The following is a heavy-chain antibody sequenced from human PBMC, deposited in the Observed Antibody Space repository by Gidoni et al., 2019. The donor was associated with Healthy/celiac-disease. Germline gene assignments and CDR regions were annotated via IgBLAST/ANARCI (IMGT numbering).Heavy chain of an antibody. CDR2: ISYSGST. Sequence: VKPSETLSLTCTVSGGSVSSGSYYWSWIRQHPGKGLAWIGYISYSGSTNYNTSLKSRVTISVDTSKNQLSLKMRAVTAAETAVYYCARERGPLVTAIEYYFDYWGQGTLVTVSS. J-gene: IGHJ4*02. D-gene: IGHD2-21*02. V-gene: IGHV4-61*01. CDR3: ARERGPLVTAIEYYFDY. CDR1: GGSVSSGSYY.